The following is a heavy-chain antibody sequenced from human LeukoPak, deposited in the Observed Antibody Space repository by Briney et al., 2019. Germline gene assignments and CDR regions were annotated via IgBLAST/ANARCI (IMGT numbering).Heavy chain of an antibody. CDR1: GGTFSSYA. J-gene: IGHJ4*02. D-gene: IGHD3-22*01. CDR3: ARYYYDSSGYYELFDY. CDR2: INPSGGST. V-gene: IGHV1-46*01. Sequence: GASVKVSCKASGGTFSSYAISWVRQAPGQGLEWMGIINPSGGSTSYAQKFQGRVTMTRDTSISTAYMELSRLRSDDTAVYYCARYYYDSSGYYELFDYWGQGTLVTVSS.